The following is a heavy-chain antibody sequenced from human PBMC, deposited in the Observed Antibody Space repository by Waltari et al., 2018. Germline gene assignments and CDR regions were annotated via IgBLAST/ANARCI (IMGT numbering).Heavy chain of an antibody. V-gene: IGHV3-21*01. Sequence: EVQLVESGGGLVTPGGSLGPSCAASGFTFSSYSLNWVRQAPGKGLEWVSSISSSSSYIYYADSVKGRFTISRDNAKNSLYLQMNSLRAEDTAVYYCARDLYGDYGLGAFDIWGQGTMVTVSS. J-gene: IGHJ3*02. CDR1: GFTFSSYS. CDR2: ISSSSSYI. D-gene: IGHD4-17*01. CDR3: ARDLYGDYGLGAFDI.